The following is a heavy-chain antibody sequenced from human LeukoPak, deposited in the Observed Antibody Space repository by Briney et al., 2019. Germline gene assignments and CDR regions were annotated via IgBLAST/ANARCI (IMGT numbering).Heavy chain of an antibody. CDR1: GYTFTRYG. CDR2: ISAYNGDT. Sequence: GASVKVSCKASGYTFTRYGISWVRQAPGRGLEWMGWISAYNGDTNYAQKLQGRVTMTTDTSTSTAYMELRSLRSDDTAVYYCARDLLYCGGDCYHDAFDIWGQGTMVTVSS. V-gene: IGHV1-18*01. CDR3: ARDLLYCGGDCYHDAFDI. D-gene: IGHD2-21*02. J-gene: IGHJ3*02.